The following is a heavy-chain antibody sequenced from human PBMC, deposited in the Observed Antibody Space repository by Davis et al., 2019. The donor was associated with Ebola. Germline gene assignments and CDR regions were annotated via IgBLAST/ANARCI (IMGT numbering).Heavy chain of an antibody. CDR2: IKQDGSEK. CDR3: ARGRGDFWSGYPELYYYYGMDV. Sequence: GESLKIPCAASGFTFSSYWRSWVRQAPGKGLEGVANIKQDGSEKYYVDSVKGRFTISRDNAKNSLYLHMNSLRAEDTAVYYCARGRGDFWSGYPELYYYYGMDVWGQGTTVTVSS. D-gene: IGHD3-3*01. J-gene: IGHJ6*02. CDR1: GFTFSSYW. V-gene: IGHV3-7*03.